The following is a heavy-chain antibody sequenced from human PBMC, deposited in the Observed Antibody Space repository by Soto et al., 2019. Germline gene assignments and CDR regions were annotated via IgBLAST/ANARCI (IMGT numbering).Heavy chain of an antibody. CDR1: GGTFSSYF. Sequence: QVQLVQSGAEVKKAGSSVKVSCTVSGGTFSSYFINWVRQAPGQGLEWVGGIIPVFGTASYAEKFQGRVTITADESTSTAYMELSRLRSDDTAVYYCARETPSAAAAYYYYGLDVWGQGTTVTVPS. CDR3: ARETPSAAAAYYYYGLDV. J-gene: IGHJ6*02. CDR2: IIPVFGTA. D-gene: IGHD6-13*01. V-gene: IGHV1-69*01.